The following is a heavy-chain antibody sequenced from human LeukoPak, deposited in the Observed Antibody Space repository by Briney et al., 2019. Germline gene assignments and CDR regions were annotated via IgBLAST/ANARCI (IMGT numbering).Heavy chain of an antibody. CDR1: GGSFSGYY. CDR2: INHSGST. CDR3: ARGIESYGDYGY. J-gene: IGHJ4*02. V-gene: IGHV4-34*01. D-gene: IGHD4-17*01. Sequence: SETLSLTCAVYGGSFSGYYWSWIRQPPGKGLEWIGEINHSGSTNYNPSLKSRVTISTDTSKNQFSLKLSSLTAADTAIYYCARGIESYGDYGYWGQGILVTVSS.